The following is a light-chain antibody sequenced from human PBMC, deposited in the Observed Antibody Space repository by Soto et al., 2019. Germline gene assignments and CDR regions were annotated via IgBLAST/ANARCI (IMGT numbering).Light chain of an antibody. Sequence: SYELTQPPSVSVAPGKTARITCGGNNIGSKSVHWYQQKPGQAPVLVIYYDSDRPSGIPERFSGSNSGNTATLTISRVEAGDEADYYCQVWYSSSDPPSVFGTGTQLTVL. J-gene: IGLJ1*01. CDR2: YDS. CDR1: NIGSKS. V-gene: IGLV3-21*04. CDR3: QVWYSSSDPPSV.